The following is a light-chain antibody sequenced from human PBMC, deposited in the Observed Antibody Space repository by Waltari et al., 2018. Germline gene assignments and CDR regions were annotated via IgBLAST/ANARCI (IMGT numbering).Light chain of an antibody. J-gene: IGLJ3*02. Sequence: QSALTQPASVSGSPGQSITISCTGTSSDVGFHNLVSWYQQHPDEAPKLTVYEVIERPSGVSSRFSGSKSGNTASLTISGLQAEDEADYYCCSYAGRNIWVFGGGTKLTVV. V-gene: IGLV2-23*02. CDR1: SSDVGFHNL. CDR2: EVI. CDR3: CSYAGRNIWV.